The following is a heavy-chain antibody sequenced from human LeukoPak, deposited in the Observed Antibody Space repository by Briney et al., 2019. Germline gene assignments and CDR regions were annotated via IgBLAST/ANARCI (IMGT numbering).Heavy chain of an antibody. J-gene: IGHJ3*02. CDR2: ISGSGGST. V-gene: IGHV3-23*01. CDR3: AKDSYYYDSSKGAFDI. Sequence: GGSLRLSCAASGFTFSSYNMNWVRQAPGKGLEWVSAISGSGGSTYYADSVKGRFTISRDNSKNTLYLQMNSLRAEDTAVYYCAKDSYYYDSSKGAFDIWGQGTMVTVSS. D-gene: IGHD3-22*01. CDR1: GFTFSSYN.